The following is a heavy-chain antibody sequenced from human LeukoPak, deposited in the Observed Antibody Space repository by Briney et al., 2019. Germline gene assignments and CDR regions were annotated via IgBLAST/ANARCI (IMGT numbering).Heavy chain of an antibody. J-gene: IGHJ4*02. CDR3: ARGYYDTSAYIDY. CDR2: IDWDNDK. CDR1: GFSLSTGGMC. D-gene: IGHD3-22*01. Sequence: SGPTLVNPTQTLTLTCTFSGFSLSTGGMCVSWIRQPPGKALEWLARIDWDNDKYYSTSLKTRLTISKDTSKNQVVLTMTNMDPVDTATYYCARGYYDTSAYIDYWGQGSQVTVSS. V-gene: IGHV2-70*11.